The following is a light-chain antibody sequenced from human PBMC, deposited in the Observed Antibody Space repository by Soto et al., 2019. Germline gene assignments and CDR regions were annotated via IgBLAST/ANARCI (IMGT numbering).Light chain of an antibody. CDR1: ESVNNY. J-gene: IGKJ2*01. V-gene: IGKV3-11*01. CDR2: DAS. CDR3: QQRSNWPPHT. Sequence: EVGLTQSPATLSLSPGERATLSCRASESVNNYLAWYQQKPGQAPRLLIYDASHRATGSPARFSGSGSGSAFTLTISSLEPEEFAVYFCQQRSNWPPHTFGQGTKLQIK.